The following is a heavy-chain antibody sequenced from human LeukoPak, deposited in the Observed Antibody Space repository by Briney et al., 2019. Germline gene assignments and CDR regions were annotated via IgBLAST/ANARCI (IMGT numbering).Heavy chain of an antibody. V-gene: IGHV3-74*01. Sequence: PGGSLSLSCSASGFTFSNYWMHWVRQTPGKGLVWVSRINTDGSNTIYADSVKGRFTISRDNAKNTLYLQMNSLRAEDTAVYYCARDESVAGPTTFDYWGQGTLVTVSS. CDR2: INTDGSNT. CDR3: ARDESVAGPTTFDY. J-gene: IGHJ4*02. CDR1: GFTFSNYW. D-gene: IGHD6-19*01.